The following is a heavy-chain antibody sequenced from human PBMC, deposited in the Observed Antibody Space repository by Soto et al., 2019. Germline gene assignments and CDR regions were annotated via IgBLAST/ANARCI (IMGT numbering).Heavy chain of an antibody. CDR3: ARDVGYCISTSCYSWFDP. Sequence: QVQLQESGSGLVKPSETLSLTCTVSGGSISSYYWSWIRQPPGKGLEWIGYIYYSGSTNYNPSLKSRVTISVATSKNQFSLKLSSVTAADTAVYYCARDVGYCISTSCYSWFDPWGQGTLVTVSS. D-gene: IGHD2-2*02. CDR2: IYYSGST. J-gene: IGHJ5*02. V-gene: IGHV4-59*01. CDR1: GGSISSYY.